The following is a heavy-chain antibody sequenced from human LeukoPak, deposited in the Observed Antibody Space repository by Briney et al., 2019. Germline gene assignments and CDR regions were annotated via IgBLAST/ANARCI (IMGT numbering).Heavy chain of an antibody. Sequence: GASVKVSCKASGYTFTSYAMHWVRQAPGQRLEWMGWINAGNGNTKYSQKFQGRVTITEDTSTDTAYMELSSLRSEDTAVYYCATDSAASSYYYYGMDVWGQGTTVTVSS. CDR1: GYTFTSYA. CDR3: ATDSAASSYYYYGMDV. V-gene: IGHV1-3*01. CDR2: INAGNGNT. J-gene: IGHJ6*02. D-gene: IGHD2-2*01.